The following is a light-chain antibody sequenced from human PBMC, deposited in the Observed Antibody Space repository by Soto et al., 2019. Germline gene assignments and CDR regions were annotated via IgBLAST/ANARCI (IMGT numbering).Light chain of an antibody. Sequence: EIVLTQSPGTLSLSPGERATLSCRASQSVNNNYFAWYQQKPGQAPRLLIYGASSRATGIPDRFSGSGSGTDFTLTISRLESEDFAVYYCQQYGTSPVTFGGGTKVEIK. J-gene: IGKJ4*01. CDR2: GAS. CDR1: QSVNNNY. CDR3: QQYGTSPVT. V-gene: IGKV3-20*01.